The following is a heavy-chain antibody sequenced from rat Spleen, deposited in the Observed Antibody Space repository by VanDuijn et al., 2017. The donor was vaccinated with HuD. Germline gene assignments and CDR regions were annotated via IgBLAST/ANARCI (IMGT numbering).Heavy chain of an antibody. D-gene: IGHD3-1*01. CDR3: TVLSGNY. V-gene: IGHV10-10*01. Sequence: EVKLVESGGGLVQPGRSLKLSCAASGFNFNDYWMGWVRQAPGKGLDLIADISSKSYNYATYYADSVKDRFTISRDDSQSMVYLQMDNLKIEDAALYYCTVLSGNYWGQGVMVTVSS. CDR2: ISSKSYNYAT. CDR1: GFNFNDYW. J-gene: IGHJ2*01.